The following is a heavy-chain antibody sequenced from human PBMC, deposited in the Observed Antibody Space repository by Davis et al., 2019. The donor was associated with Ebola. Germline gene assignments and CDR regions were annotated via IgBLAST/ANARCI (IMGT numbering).Heavy chain of an antibody. Sequence: PGGSLRLSCAASAFTFSNYVMSWVRQASGKGLEWVGRIRSKANSYATAYAASVKGRFTISRDDSKNTAYLQMNSLKTEDTAVYYCTGGSYGVDYWGQGTLVTVSS. CDR2: IRSKANSYAT. V-gene: IGHV3-73*01. CDR1: AFTFSNYV. D-gene: IGHD1-26*01. J-gene: IGHJ4*02. CDR3: TGGSYGVDY.